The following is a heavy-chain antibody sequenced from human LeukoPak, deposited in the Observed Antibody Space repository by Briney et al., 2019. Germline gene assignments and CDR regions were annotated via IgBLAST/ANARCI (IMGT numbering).Heavy chain of an antibody. J-gene: IGHJ4*02. CDR1: GYTFTGYY. V-gene: IGHV1-24*01. CDR2: FDPEDGET. D-gene: IGHD3-22*01. CDR3: ATDSLGDYYDSSGYYSN. Sequence: ASVKVSCKASGYTFTGYYMHWVRQAPGKGLEWMGGFDPEDGETIYAQKFQGGVTMTEDTSTDTAYMELSSLRSEDTAVYYCATDSLGDYYDSSGYYSNWGQGTLVTVSS.